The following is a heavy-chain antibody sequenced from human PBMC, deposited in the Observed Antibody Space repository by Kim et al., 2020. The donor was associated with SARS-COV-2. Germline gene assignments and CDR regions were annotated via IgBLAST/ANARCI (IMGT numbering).Heavy chain of an antibody. V-gene: IGHV1-18*01. CDR3: ARGWGSVSAFDI. J-gene: IGHJ3*02. D-gene: IGHD2-8*02. Sequence: NYAQKPQGRVTMTPDTSTSTAYMELRSLRSDDTAVYYCARGWGSVSAFDIWGQGTMVTVSS.